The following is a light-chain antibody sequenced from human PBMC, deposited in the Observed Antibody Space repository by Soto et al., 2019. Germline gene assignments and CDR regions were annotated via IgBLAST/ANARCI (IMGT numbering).Light chain of an antibody. CDR1: ISDVGSSNL. Sequence: QCVLTQPASLSGSPGQSITISCTGTISDVGSSNLVSWYQHHPGKAPKLIIYEAIKRPSGVSDRFSGSKSGNTASLTISGLQGDDESDYYCCSYASGGTYLFRSGTKVTVL. J-gene: IGLJ1*01. V-gene: IGLV2-23*01. CDR3: CSYASGGTYL. CDR2: EAI.